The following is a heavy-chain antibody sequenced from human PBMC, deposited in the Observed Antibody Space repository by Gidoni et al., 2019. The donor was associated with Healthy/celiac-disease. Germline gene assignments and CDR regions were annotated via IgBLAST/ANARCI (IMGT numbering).Heavy chain of an antibody. J-gene: IGHJ5*02. D-gene: IGHD2-15*01. CDR1: GGSLSSYY. Sequence: QVQLQESGPGLVKPSETLSLTCTVSGGSLSSYYWSWIRQPPGKGLEWIGYIYYSGSTNYNPSLKSRVTISVDTSKNQFSRKLSSVTAADTAVYYCASVGRNPYCSGGSCYVGLSGWFDPWGQGTLVTVSS. CDR2: IYYSGST. CDR3: ASVGRNPYCSGGSCYVGLSGWFDP. V-gene: IGHV4-59*01.